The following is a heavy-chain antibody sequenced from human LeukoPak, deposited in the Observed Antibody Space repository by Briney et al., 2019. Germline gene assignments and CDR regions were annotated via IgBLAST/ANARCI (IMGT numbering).Heavy chain of an antibody. Sequence: GGSLRLSCSASGFTFSSFAMHWVRRAPGKGLGYVSAISSNGVSTYFADSVGGRFTISRDNSKNTLYLQMHSLRAEDTAVYYCASPSSGQSFDIWGQGTMVTVSS. CDR2: ISSNGVST. D-gene: IGHD6-19*01. CDR1: GFTFSSFA. CDR3: ASPSSGQSFDI. J-gene: IGHJ3*02. V-gene: IGHV3-64*04.